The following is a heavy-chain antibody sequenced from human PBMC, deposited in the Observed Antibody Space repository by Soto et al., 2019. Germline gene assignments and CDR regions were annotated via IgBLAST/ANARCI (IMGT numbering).Heavy chain of an antibody. CDR2: ISAYNGNT. CDR3: ATHDGDYGYGYFDY. D-gene: IGHD4-17*01. CDR1: GYTFTSYG. Sequence: QVQLVQSGAEVKKPGASVKVSCKASGYTFTSYGISWVRQAPGQGLEWMGWISAYNGNTNYAQKLQGRVTMTTDPSTSTAYMELRSMRSDDTAVYYCATHDGDYGYGYFDYWGQGTLVTVSS. J-gene: IGHJ4*02. V-gene: IGHV1-18*01.